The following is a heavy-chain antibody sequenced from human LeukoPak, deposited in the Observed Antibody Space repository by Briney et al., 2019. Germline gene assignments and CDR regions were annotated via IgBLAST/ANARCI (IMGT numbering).Heavy chain of an antibody. D-gene: IGHD3-3*01. Sequence: ASEKVSCKASGYTFTSYGISWVRQAPGQGLEWMGWISAYNGNTNYAQKLQGRVTMTTDTSTSTAYMELRSLRSDDTAVYYCARDRHDFWSGYPHLDYYMDVWGKGTTVTVSS. CDR1: GYTFTSYG. CDR3: ARDRHDFWSGYPHLDYYMDV. CDR2: ISAYNGNT. V-gene: IGHV1-18*01. J-gene: IGHJ6*03.